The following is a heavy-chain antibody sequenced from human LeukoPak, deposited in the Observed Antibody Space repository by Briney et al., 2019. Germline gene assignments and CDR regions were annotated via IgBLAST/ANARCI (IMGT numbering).Heavy chain of an antibody. CDR3: ARDSRAWFDP. D-gene: IGHD2-21*01. CDR1: GGSLSNSY. Sequence: SETLSLTCAVYGGSLSNSYWSWIRQPPGKGLEWIGEINHSGSTNYNPSLKSRVTISVDTSKNQFSLKLSSVTAADTAVYYCARDSRAWFDPWGQGTLVTVSS. CDR2: INHSGST. J-gene: IGHJ5*02. V-gene: IGHV4-34*01.